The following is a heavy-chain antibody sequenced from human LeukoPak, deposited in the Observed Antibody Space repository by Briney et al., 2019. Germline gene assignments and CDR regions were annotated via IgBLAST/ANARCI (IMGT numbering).Heavy chain of an antibody. D-gene: IGHD3-22*01. CDR3: ARIRYYYDSSGHFDY. CDR1: GFPLNTFRPS. Sequence: AAVVEPTQTLTLTCGFSGFPLNTFRPSVSWVLQTPGKALEWVSLIDWDNDKYYSTSMNTRLTISKDTSKNQVVLTMTNMDPVDTATYYCARIRYYYDSSGHFDYWGQGTLVTVSS. V-gene: IGHV2-70*20. J-gene: IGHJ4*02. CDR2: IDWDNDK.